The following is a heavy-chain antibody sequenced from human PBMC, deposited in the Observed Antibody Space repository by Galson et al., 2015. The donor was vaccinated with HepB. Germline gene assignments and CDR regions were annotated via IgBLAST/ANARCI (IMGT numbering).Heavy chain of an antibody. CDR2: ISISGDST. CDR1: GFTFSSNV. CDR3: AKDKAVPGYPAD. Sequence: SLRLSCAASGFTFSSNVMTWVRQAPGKGLEWVSSISISGDSTYFADSVKGRFTLSRDNSKDTLYLQMNSLRAEDTAIYYCAKDKAVPGYPADWGQGTLVTVSS. J-gene: IGHJ4*02. V-gene: IGHV3-23*01. D-gene: IGHD6-19*01.